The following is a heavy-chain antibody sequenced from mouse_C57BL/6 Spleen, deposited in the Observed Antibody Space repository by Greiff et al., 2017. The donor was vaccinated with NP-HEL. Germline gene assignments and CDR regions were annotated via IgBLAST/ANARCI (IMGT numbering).Heavy chain of an antibody. J-gene: IGHJ2*01. V-gene: IGHV1-64*01. CDR2: IHPNSGST. CDR1: GYTFTSYW. Sequence: QVQLQQPGAELVKPGASVKLSCKASGYTFTSYWMHWVKQRPGQGLEWIGMIHPNSGSTNYNEKFKSKATLTVDKSSSTAYMQLSSLTSEDSAVYYCARSRYYGSSPWFDYWGQGTTLTVSS. CDR3: ARSRYYGSSPWFDY. D-gene: IGHD1-1*01.